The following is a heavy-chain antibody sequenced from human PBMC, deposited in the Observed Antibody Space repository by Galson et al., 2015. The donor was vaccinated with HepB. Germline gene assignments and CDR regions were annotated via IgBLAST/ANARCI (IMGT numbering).Heavy chain of an antibody. CDR2: ISAYNGNT. CDR1: GYTFTSYG. Sequence: SVKVSCKASGYTFTSYGISWVRQAPGQGLEWMGWISAYNGNTNYAQKLQGRVTMTTDTSTSTAYMELRSLRSDDTAVYYCARDPRFIVGDADWFDPWGQGTLVTVSS. J-gene: IGHJ5*02. V-gene: IGHV1-18*04. CDR3: ARDPRFIVGDADWFDP. D-gene: IGHD1-26*01.